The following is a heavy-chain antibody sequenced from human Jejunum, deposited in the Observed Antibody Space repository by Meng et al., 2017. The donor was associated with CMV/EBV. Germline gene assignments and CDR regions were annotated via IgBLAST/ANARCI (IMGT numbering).Heavy chain of an antibody. Sequence: QITLKESGPTLVKPTQTLTLTCTFSGFSLSTKGVGVGWIRQPPGKALEWLALIYWDDDMRYSPSLKSRLALSKDTSKNQVVLTMTNMDPVDTATYYCAHRGYDDSTDYLDYWGQGTLVTVSS. CDR2: IYWDDDM. CDR3: AHRGYDDSTDYLDY. J-gene: IGHJ4*02. D-gene: IGHD3-22*01. CDR1: GFSLSTKGVG. V-gene: IGHV2-5*02.